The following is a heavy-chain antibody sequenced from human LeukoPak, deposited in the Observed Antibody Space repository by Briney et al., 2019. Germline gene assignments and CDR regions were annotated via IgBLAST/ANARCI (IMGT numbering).Heavy chain of an antibody. CDR2: ISDSGGRT. V-gene: IGHV3-23*01. J-gene: IGHJ4*02. D-gene: IGHD5-24*01. CDR1: GFTFSNYA. Sequence: GGSLRLSCAASGFTFSNYAMSWVRQAPGKGLEWVSVISDSGGRTNYADSVKGRFAISRDNSKNTLFLQMNSLSVEDTAVYYCAKEGDGYNYWGQGTLVTVSS. CDR3: AKEGDGYNY.